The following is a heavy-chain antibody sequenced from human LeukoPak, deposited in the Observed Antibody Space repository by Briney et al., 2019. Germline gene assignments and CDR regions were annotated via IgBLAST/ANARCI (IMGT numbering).Heavy chain of an antibody. V-gene: IGHV4-34*01. CDR2: INHSGST. Sequence: SETLSLTCAVYGGSFSGYYWSWIRQPPGKGLEWIGEINHSGSTNYNPSLKSRVTISVDTSKNQFSPKLSSVTAADTAVYYCARGSYTVTTEYNWFDPWGQGTLVTVSS. D-gene: IGHD4-17*01. J-gene: IGHJ5*02. CDR1: GGSFSGYY. CDR3: ARGSYTVTTEYNWFDP.